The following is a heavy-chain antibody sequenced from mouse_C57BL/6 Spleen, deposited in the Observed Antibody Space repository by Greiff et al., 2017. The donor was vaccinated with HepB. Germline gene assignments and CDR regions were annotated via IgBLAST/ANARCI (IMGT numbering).Heavy chain of an antibody. V-gene: IGHV3-6*01. CDR2: ISYDGSN. CDR1: GYSITSGYY. J-gene: IGHJ4*01. CDR3: ATYDYDEGGYAMDY. D-gene: IGHD2-4*01. Sequence: VQLQQSGPGLVKPSQSLSLTCSVTGYSITSGYYWNWIRQFPGNKLEWMGYISYDGSNNYNPSLKNRISITRDTSKNQFFLKLNSVTTEDTATYYCATYDYDEGGYAMDYWGQGTSVTVSS.